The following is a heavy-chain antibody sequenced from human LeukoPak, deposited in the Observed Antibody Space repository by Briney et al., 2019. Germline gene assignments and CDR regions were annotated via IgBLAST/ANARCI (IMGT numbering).Heavy chain of an antibody. D-gene: IGHD3-22*01. J-gene: IGHJ4*02. CDR2: MNPNSGNT. Sequence: ASVKVSCKASGYTFASYDINWVRQATGQGLEWMGWMNPNSGNTGYAQKFQGRVTMTRNTSICTAYMELSSLRSEDTAVYYCARGTYYYDSSGYYYFDYWGQGTLVTVSS. V-gene: IGHV1-8*01. CDR1: GYTFASYD. CDR3: ARGTYYYDSSGYYYFDY.